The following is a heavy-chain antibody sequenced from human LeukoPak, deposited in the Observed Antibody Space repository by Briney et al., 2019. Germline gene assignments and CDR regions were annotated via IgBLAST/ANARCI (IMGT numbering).Heavy chain of an antibody. D-gene: IGHD2-2*01. V-gene: IGHV1-2*02. J-gene: IGHJ3*01. CDR3: ASLPGGQILVVPS. Sequence: ASVKVSCKASGYTFTGYYMHWVRQAPGQGLEWMGWINPNSGGTNYAQKFQGRATMTRDTSISTAYMELSRLRSDDTAVYYCASLPGGQILVVPSWGQGTMVTVSS. CDR2: INPNSGGT. CDR1: GYTFTGYY.